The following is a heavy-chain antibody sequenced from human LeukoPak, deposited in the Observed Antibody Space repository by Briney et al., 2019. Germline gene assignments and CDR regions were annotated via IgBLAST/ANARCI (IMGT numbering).Heavy chain of an antibody. CDR3: ARDQSRDLLVYHYHMDV. Sequence: ASVKVSCKASGYTFTSYGISWVRQAPGQGLEWMGWISAYNGNTNYAQKLQGRVNMTTDTSTSTAYMELGSLRSDDTAVYYCARDQSRDLLVYHYHMDVWGQGTTVTVSS. D-gene: IGHD1-26*01. CDR2: ISAYNGNT. CDR1: GYTFTSYG. J-gene: IGHJ6*02. V-gene: IGHV1-18*01.